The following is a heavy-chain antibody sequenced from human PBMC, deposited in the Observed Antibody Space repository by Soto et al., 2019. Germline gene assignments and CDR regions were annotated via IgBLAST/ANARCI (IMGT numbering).Heavy chain of an antibody. V-gene: IGHV3-9*01. CDR3: ARDQDLGGYDLRPMYGLDV. D-gene: IGHD5-12*01. CDR2: INWNSETV. J-gene: IGHJ6*02. CDR1: GFTFDDYA. Sequence: HPGGSLRLSCSTSGFTFDDYAMHWFRQIPGKGLEWVSGINWNSETVGYADSVKGRLTISRDSAKNSLYLQMTTLRPEDTALYFCARDQDLGGYDLRPMYGLDVWGQGTTVTVSS.